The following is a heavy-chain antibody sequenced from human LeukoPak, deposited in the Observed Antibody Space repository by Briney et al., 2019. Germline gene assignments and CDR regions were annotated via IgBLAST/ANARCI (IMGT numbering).Heavy chain of an antibody. CDR2: IRYDGSNK. V-gene: IGHV3-30*02. CDR3: ASGYYDILTGYYSPLFGVY. Sequence: PGGSLRLSCAASGFTFSSYGMHWVRQAPGKGLEWVAFIRYDGSNKYYADSVKGRFTISRDNSKNTLYLQMNSLRAEDTAVYYCASGYYDILTGYYSPLFGVYWGQGTLVTVSS. D-gene: IGHD3-9*01. J-gene: IGHJ4*02. CDR1: GFTFSSYG.